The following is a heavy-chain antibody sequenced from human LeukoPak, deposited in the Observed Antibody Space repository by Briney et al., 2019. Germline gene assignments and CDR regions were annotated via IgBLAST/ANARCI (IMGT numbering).Heavy chain of an antibody. Sequence: ASVKVSCKASGGTFSSYAISWVRQAPGQGLEWMGGIILIFGTANYAQKFQGRVTITADESTSTAYMELSSLRSEDTAVYYCARGYYDSSGYYYYWGQGTLVTVSS. V-gene: IGHV1-69*13. CDR3: ARGYYDSSGYYYY. CDR2: IILIFGTA. J-gene: IGHJ4*02. D-gene: IGHD3-22*01. CDR1: GGTFSSYA.